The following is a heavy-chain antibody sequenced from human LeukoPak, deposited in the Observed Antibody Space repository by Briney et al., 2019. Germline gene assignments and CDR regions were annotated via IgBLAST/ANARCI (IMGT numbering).Heavy chain of an antibody. CDR2: IIPIFGTA. V-gene: IGHV1-69*13. D-gene: IGHD6-13*01. Sequence: GASVKVSCKASGGTFSSYAISWVRQAPGQGLEWMGGIIPIFGTANYAQKFQGRVTITADESTSTAYMELSSLRSDDTAVYYCARAPAAHRDYMDVWGKGTTVTVSS. CDR1: GGTFSSYA. CDR3: ARAPAAHRDYMDV. J-gene: IGHJ6*03.